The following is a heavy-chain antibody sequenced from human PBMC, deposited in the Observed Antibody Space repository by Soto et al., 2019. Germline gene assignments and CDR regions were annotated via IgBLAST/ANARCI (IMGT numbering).Heavy chain of an antibody. CDR3: AKRRYDSSGYYPPRDAFDI. J-gene: IGHJ3*02. CDR2: ISYDGSNK. CDR1: GVTFSSYG. Sequence: GGSLRLSCAASGVTFSSYGMHGVRKAPGKGLEWVAVISYDGSNKYYADSVKGRFTISRDNSKNTLYLQMNSLRAEDTAVYYCAKRRYDSSGYYPPRDAFDIWGQGTMVTVSS. D-gene: IGHD3-22*01. V-gene: IGHV3-30*18.